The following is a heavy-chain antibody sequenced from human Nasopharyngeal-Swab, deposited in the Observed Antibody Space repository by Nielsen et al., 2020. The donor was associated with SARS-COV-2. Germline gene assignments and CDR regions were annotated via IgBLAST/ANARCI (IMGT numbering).Heavy chain of an antibody. CDR3: ARNIMDCVDQRGYYYMDV. J-gene: IGHJ6*03. D-gene: IGHD3-3*01. Sequence: ASVKVSCKASGYPFTSYGITWVRQAPGQGLEWMGWINNYTGKTHYAQKVQGRVTMTTDTSTNTAYMELRSLRSDDTAVYYCARNIMDCVDQRGYYYMDVWGKGTTVTVSS. CDR2: INNYTGKT. CDR1: GYPFTSYG. V-gene: IGHV1-18*04.